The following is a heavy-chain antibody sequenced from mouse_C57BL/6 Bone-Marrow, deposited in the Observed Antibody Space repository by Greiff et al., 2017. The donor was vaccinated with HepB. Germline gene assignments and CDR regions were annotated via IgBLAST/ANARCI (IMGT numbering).Heavy chain of an antibody. CDR1: GFTFSSYA. CDR2: ISDGGSYT. J-gene: IGHJ3*01. CDR3: ARDRDGYRLAY. V-gene: IGHV5-4*01. Sequence: EVQGVESGGGLVKPGGSLKLSCAASGFTFSSYAMSWVRQTPEKRLEWVATISDGGSYTYYPDNVKGRFTISRDNAKNNLYLQMSHLKSEDTAMYYCARDRDGYRLAYWGQGTLVTVSA. D-gene: IGHD2-3*01.